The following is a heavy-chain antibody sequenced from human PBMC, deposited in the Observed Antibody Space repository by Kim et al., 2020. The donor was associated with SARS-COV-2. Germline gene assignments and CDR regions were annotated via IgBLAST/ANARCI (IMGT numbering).Heavy chain of an antibody. Sequence: ASVKVSCKASGYTLTSNPVNLVRQAPGQGLEWMGWINTNTGNPTYAQGFTGRFVLSLDTSVSTAYLQISSLRAEDTAAYYCARGPGGIDVWGQGTTVTVS. CDR3: ARGPGGIDV. CDR2: INTNTGNP. J-gene: IGHJ6*02. CDR1: GYTLTSNP. V-gene: IGHV7-4-1*02.